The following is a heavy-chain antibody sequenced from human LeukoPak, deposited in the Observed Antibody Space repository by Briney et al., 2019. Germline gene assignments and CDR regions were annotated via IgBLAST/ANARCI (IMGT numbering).Heavy chain of an antibody. CDR3: ASDAFDI. J-gene: IGHJ3*02. Sequence: SETLSLTCAVYGGSFSGYYRSWIRQPPGKGLEWIGEINHSGSTNYNPSLKSRVTISVDTSKNQFSLKLSSVTAADTAVYYCASDAFDIWGQGSMVTVSS. CDR1: GGSFSGYY. CDR2: INHSGST. V-gene: IGHV4-34*01.